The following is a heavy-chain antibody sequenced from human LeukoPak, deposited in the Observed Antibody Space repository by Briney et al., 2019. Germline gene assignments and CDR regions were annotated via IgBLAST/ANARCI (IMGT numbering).Heavy chain of an antibody. D-gene: IGHD4-11*01. CDR3: AILHSNYDY. CDR1: GFTLSSYW. Sequence: PGGSLRLPCAASGFTLSSYWMHWVRQAPGKGLVWVSRINTDGSSTSYADSVKGRFTISRDNAKNTLYLQMNSLRAEDTAVYYCAILHSNYDYWGQGTLVTVSS. J-gene: IGHJ4*02. V-gene: IGHV3-74*01. CDR2: INTDGSST.